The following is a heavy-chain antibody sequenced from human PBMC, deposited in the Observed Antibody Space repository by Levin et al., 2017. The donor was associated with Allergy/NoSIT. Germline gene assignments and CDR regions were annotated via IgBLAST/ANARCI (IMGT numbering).Heavy chain of an antibody. CDR2: ISHRGVT. J-gene: IGHJ3*01. CDR1: GGSFGGYY. D-gene: IGHD4-11*01. V-gene: IGHV4-34*01. CDR3: AMFSFRYSTFDV. Sequence: SETLSLTCAVSGGSFGGYYWSWLRQPPGKGPEWIGEISHRGVTTYNPSLKSRFSISIDTYRNHFSFNVKSVTAADTAVYYCAMFSFRYSTFDVWGQGTMVTVSS.